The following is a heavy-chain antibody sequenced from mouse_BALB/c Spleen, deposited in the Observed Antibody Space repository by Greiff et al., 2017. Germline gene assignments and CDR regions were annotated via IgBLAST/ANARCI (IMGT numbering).Heavy chain of an antibody. CDR1: GYTFTSYW. D-gene: IGHD2-2*01. J-gene: IGHJ4*01. Sequence: QVQLKESGAELVKPGASVKMSCKASGYTFTSYWMHWVKQRPGQGLGWIGYINPSAGYTEYNQKFKDKSTLTADKSSSTAYMRLSSLTSEDSAVYYYACLYAYVLEAMDYWGQGTSVTVSS. V-gene: IGHV1-7*01. CDR2: INPSAGYT. CDR3: ACLYAYVLEAMDY.